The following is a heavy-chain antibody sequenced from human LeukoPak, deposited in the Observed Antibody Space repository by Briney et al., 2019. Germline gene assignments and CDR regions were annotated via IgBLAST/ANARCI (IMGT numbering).Heavy chain of an antibody. D-gene: IGHD3-16*01. CDR1: GYTFTSYG. V-gene: IGHV1-18*01. J-gene: IGHJ3*02. CDR2: ISAYNGNT. Sequence: VASVKVSCKASGYTFTSYGISWVRQAPGQGLEWMGWISAYNGNTNYAQKLQGRVTMTTDTSTSTAYVELRSLRSDDTAVYYCARSVMGGAFDIWGQGTMVTVSS. CDR3: ARSVMGGAFDI.